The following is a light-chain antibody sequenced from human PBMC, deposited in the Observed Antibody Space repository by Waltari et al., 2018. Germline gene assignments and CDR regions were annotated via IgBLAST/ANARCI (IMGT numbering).Light chain of an antibody. J-gene: IGKJ2*01. CDR2: KAS. Sequence: DIQMTQSPSTLSASVGARVTITYRASQSISSWLAWYQQKPGKAPKLLIYKASSLESGVPSRFSGSGSGTEFTLTISSLQPDDFATYYCQQYNSYPGTFGQGTKLEIK. V-gene: IGKV1-5*03. CDR3: QQYNSYPGT. CDR1: QSISSW.